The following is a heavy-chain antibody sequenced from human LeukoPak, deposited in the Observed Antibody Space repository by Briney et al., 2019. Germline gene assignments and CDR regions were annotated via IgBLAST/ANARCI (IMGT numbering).Heavy chain of an antibody. Sequence: ASVKVSCKASGYTFTSYGISWVRQAPGQGLEWMGWISAYNGNTNYAQKLQGRVTMTTDTSTSTAYMELRSLRSDDTAVYYCARLLEQLERRRVWFDPWGQGTLVTVSS. D-gene: IGHD1-1*01. J-gene: IGHJ5*02. CDR2: ISAYNGNT. V-gene: IGHV1-18*01. CDR3: ARLLEQLERRRVWFDP. CDR1: GYTFTSYG.